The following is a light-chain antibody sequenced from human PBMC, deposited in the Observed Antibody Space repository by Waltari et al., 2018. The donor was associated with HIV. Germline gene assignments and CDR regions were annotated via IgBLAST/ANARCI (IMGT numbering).Light chain of an antibody. CDR2: QNN. J-gene: IGLJ3*02. CDR1: NLGDQY. Sequence: SYGVSQPPSVSVSPGQTASITCSGDNLGDQYTSWYQQRPRQPPVLAIYQNNKRPAGIADRCSASNAGYTASLTIRGSQAMDEADYYCQAWDNSAAWVFGGGTKLTVL. V-gene: IGLV3-1*01. CDR3: QAWDNSAAWV.